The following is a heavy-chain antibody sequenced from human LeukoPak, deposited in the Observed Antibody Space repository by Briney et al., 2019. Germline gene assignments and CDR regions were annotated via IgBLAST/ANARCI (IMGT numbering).Heavy chain of an antibody. CDR1: GYSFTSYW. J-gene: IGHJ4*02. V-gene: IGHV5-51*01. CDR3: ATSIAVAWEAADY. Sequence: ESLKISCKGSGYSFTSYWIGWVRQMPGKGLEWMGIIYPGDSDTRYSPSFQGQVTISADKSISTAYLQWSSLKASDTAMYYCATSIAVAWEAADYWGQGTLVTVSS. CDR2: IYPGDSDT. D-gene: IGHD6-19*01.